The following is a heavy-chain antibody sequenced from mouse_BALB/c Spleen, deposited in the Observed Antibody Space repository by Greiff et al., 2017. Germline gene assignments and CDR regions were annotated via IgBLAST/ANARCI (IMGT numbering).Heavy chain of an antibody. Sequence: EVKLVESGGGLVQPGGSLRLSCATSGFTFTDYYMSWVRQPPGKALEWLGFIRNKANGYTTEYSASVKGRFTISRDNSQSILYLQMNTLRAEDSATYYCARGRNCDYAMDYWGQGTSVTVSS. J-gene: IGHJ4*01. V-gene: IGHV7-3*02. CDR3: ARGRNCDYAMDY. CDR1: GFTFTDYY. D-gene: IGHD2-1*01. CDR2: IRNKANGYTT.